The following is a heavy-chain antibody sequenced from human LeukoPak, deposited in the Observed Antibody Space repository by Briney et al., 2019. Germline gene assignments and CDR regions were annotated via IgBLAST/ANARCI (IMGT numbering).Heavy chain of an antibody. Sequence: GGSLRLSCAASGFTFSRYSMNWVRQAPGKGLEWVSYISSSSSTIYYVDPVKGRFTISRDNAKNSLYLQMNSLRAEDTGVYYCARVMAAAADWGQGTLVTVSS. J-gene: IGHJ4*02. V-gene: IGHV3-48*01. CDR2: ISSSSSTI. CDR1: GFTFSRYS. CDR3: ARVMAAAAD. D-gene: IGHD6-13*01.